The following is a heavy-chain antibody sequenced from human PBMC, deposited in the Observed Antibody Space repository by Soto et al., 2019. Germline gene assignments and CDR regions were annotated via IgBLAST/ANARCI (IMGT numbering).Heavy chain of an antibody. J-gene: IGHJ5*01. V-gene: IGHV4-61*01. D-gene: IGHD2-8*01. CDR2: IYYIGTT. CDR3: ATNTSSRGCFES. Sequence: QVRLQESGPGLAKPSETLSLTCTVSGGSVRSPTHYWSWIRQSPGKGLEWIGNIYYIGTTDYNPSLESRVTILVDTPRNQFSLRLTSLTLADTAMYYCATNTSSRGCFESRGRGTLVVVSS. CDR1: GGSVRSPTHY.